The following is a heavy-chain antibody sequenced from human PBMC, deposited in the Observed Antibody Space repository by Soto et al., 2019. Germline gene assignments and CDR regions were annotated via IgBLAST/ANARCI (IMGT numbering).Heavy chain of an antibody. J-gene: IGHJ6*02. CDR1: GGSISTVGHY. CDR3: ASSTYGMDV. V-gene: IGHV4-31*03. CDR2: IYHTGST. Sequence: TLSLTCSVSGGSISTVGHYWTWIRQPPGKGLEWIGSIYHTGSTYYSKSLRSRLTMSVDTSKSQFSLKLSSVTAADTAVYYCASSTYGMDVWGQGTTVTVSS.